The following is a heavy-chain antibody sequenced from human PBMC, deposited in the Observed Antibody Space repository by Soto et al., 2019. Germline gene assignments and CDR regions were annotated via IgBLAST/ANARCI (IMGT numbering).Heavy chain of an antibody. D-gene: IGHD1-26*01. V-gene: IGHV4-59*12. Sequence: SETLSLTCTVSGDSISSSYWSWIRQSPGKGLEWIGYIYYSGSTNYNPSLKSRVTISVDKSKNHFSLKLTSVTAADTAVYYCARSEATGLDYWGQGILVTVSS. J-gene: IGHJ4*02. CDR1: GDSISSSY. CDR3: ARSEATGLDY. CDR2: IYYSGST.